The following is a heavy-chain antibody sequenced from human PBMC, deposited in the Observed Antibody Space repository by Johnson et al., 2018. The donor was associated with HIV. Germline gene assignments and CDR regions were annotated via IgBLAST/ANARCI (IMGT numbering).Heavy chain of an antibody. D-gene: IGHD2-2*01. CDR1: GFTFSSYW. CDR2: INSDGSST. J-gene: IGHJ3*02. CDR3: ARERRSTNTWYVRDAFDI. Sequence: VQLVESGVGLVQPGGSLRLSCAASGFTFSSYWMHWVRQAPGKGLVWVSRINSDGSSTSYADSVKGRFTISRDNAKKSLYVQMNSLRAEDTALYYCARERRSTNTWYVRDAFDIWGQGTMVTVSS. V-gene: IGHV3-74*01.